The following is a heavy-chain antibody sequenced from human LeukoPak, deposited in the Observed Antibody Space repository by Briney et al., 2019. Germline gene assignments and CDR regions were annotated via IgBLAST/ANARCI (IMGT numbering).Heavy chain of an antibody. CDR1: GVTFSSYG. CDR3: AKDRLTNGYNSVDY. D-gene: IGHD5-24*01. V-gene: IGHV3-30*18. J-gene: IGHJ4*02. Sequence: GTSLRLSCAASGVTFSSYGMHWVRQAPGKGLEWVAVTSYDGSNKYYAASVKGRFTISRDNSKNTLYLQMNSLRAEDTAVYYCAKDRLTNGYNSVDYWGQGALFTVSS. CDR2: TSYDGSNK.